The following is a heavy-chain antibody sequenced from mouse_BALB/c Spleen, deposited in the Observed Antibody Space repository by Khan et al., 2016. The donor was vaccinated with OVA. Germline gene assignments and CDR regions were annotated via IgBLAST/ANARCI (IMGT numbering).Heavy chain of an antibody. CDR3: TRDRIDY. CDR2: INPTSGYT. J-gene: IGHJ2*01. CDR1: GYTFTTYW. V-gene: IGHV1-7*01. Sequence: QIQLVQSGAELAKPGASVQMSCKASGYTFTTYWMHWVKQRPGQGLEWIGYINPTSGYTDYSENFKDKATLSADKSSSTAYMQLSRLTSEDSAVYYGTRDRIDYWGQGTTLTVSS.